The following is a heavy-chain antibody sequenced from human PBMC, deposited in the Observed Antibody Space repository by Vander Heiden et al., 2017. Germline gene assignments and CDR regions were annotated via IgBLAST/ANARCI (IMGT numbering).Heavy chain of an antibody. V-gene: IGHV3-30*03. CDR1: GFTLISDG. Sequence: QVQLLESGGGVVQPGRSLRIPCAASGFTLISDGRHWVRQAPGKGMECMAVISYGGSNKYYADSVKGRFTISRDNSKSTLYLQMNSLRAEETAVYYCASPSFDYWGQGTLVTVSS. CDR3: ASPSFDY. CDR2: ISYGGSNK. J-gene: IGHJ4*02.